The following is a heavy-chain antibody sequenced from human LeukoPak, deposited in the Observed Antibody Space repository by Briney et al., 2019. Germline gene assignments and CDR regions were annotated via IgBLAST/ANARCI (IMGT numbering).Heavy chain of an antibody. Sequence: SETLSLTCTVSGGSISSYHWSWIRQPPGKGLEWIGYIYYSGSTNYNPSLKSRVTISVDTSKNQFSLKLGSVTAADTAVYYCARRGEYYYGSGSPNYGMDVWGQGTTVTVSS. CDR1: GGSISSYH. D-gene: IGHD3-10*01. J-gene: IGHJ6*02. CDR3: ARRGEYYYGSGSPNYGMDV. CDR2: IYYSGST. V-gene: IGHV4-59*08.